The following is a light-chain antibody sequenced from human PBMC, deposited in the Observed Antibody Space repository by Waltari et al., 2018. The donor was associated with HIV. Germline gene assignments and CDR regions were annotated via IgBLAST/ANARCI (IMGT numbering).Light chain of an antibody. CDR1: SSDIGRYHL. CDR2: DVN. Sequence: SALTQPASVSASLGQSITISCTATSSDIGRYHLFSCYQQYPSKAPKVIIYDVNKWPSGVSHRFSGFKAANTASLTISGLQAEDEADYYCCSYAGSPTFVIFGGGTKVTVL. V-gene: IGLV2-23*02. CDR3: CSYAGSPTFVI. J-gene: IGLJ2*01.